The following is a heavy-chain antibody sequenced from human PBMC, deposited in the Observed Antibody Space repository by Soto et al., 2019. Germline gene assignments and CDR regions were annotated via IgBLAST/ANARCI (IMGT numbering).Heavy chain of an antibody. J-gene: IGHJ6*02. CDR1: GYSLASYW. Sequence: GESLKISCKGYGYSLASYWLGWVRQVPGKGLEWMGIMNPADSDTIYSPSFQGPVIMSVDESNNTAYLQWSSLRASDTAMYYCGRHPGSPRDFYYYGLDVWGQGTTVTVSS. V-gene: IGHV5-51*01. CDR2: MNPADSDT. D-gene: IGHD1-26*01. CDR3: GRHPGSPRDFYYYGLDV.